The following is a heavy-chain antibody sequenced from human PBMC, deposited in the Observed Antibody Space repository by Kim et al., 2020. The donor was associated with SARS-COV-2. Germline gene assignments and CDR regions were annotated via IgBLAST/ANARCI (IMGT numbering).Heavy chain of an antibody. J-gene: IGHJ4*02. D-gene: IGHD6-19*01. Sequence: GGSLRLSCAASGFTFSSYAMSWVRQAPGKGLGWVSAISGSGGSTYYADSVKGRFTISRDNSKNTLYLQMNSLRAEDTAVYYCAKVAAEGSGWYRKDYFDYWGQGTLVTVSS. CDR2: ISGSGGST. CDR3: AKVAAEGSGWYRKDYFDY. V-gene: IGHV3-23*01. CDR1: GFTFSSYA.